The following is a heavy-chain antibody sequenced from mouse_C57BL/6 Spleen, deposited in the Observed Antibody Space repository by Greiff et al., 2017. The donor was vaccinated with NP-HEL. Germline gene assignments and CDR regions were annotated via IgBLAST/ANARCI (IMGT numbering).Heavy chain of an antibody. Sequence: VQLQQPGAELVKPGASVKLSCKASGYTFTSYWMHWVKQRPGRGLEWIGRIDPNSGGTKYNEKFKSKATLTVDKPSSTAYMQLSSLTSEDSAVYYCARGGILATSYGSSYSFAYWGQGTLVTVSA. CDR1: GYTFTSYW. J-gene: IGHJ3*01. CDR3: ARGGILATSYGSSYSFAY. D-gene: IGHD1-1*01. CDR2: IDPNSGGT. V-gene: IGHV1-72*01.